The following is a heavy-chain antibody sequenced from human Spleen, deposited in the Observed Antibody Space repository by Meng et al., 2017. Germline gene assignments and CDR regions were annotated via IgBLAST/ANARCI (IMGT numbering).Heavy chain of an antibody. Sequence: SETLSLTCAVSGYSISSGYYWGWIRQPPGKGLEWIGHIYHSGSTYFNPSLKSRLTISLDTSRNQFSLKLSSVTAADTAVYYCARVYYYDSSGYPDYWGQGTLVTVSS. D-gene: IGHD3-22*01. J-gene: IGHJ4*02. CDR3: ARVYYYDSSGYPDY. CDR1: GYSISSGYY. CDR2: IYHSGST. V-gene: IGHV4-38-2*01.